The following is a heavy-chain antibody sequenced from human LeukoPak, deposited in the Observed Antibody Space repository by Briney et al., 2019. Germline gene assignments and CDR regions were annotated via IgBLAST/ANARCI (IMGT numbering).Heavy chain of an antibody. CDR1: GFTFSSYS. J-gene: IGHJ4*02. V-gene: IGHV3-21*01. D-gene: IGHD6-19*01. Sequence: PGGSLRLSCAASGFTFSSYSMNWVRQAPGKGLEWVSSISSSSSYIYYADSVKGRFTISRDNAKNSLYLQMNSLRAEDTAVYYCAREEQWLVSVIDYWGQGTLVTVSS. CDR2: ISSSSSYI. CDR3: AREEQWLVSVIDY.